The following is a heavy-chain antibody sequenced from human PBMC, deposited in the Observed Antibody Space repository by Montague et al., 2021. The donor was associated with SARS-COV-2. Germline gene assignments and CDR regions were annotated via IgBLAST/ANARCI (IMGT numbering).Heavy chain of an antibody. CDR1: GDSVSSNSAA. J-gene: IGHJ6*03. CDR3: ARATEWRGYYYYYYMDV. Sequence: CAISGDSVSSNSAAWNWIRQSPSRDLEWLGRTYYRSRWFNDYAVSIRSRITINPDTSKNQFSLQQNSVTPEDTAVYYCARATEWRGYYYYYYMDVWGKGTTVTVSS. CDR2: TYYRSRWFN. V-gene: IGHV6-1*01. D-gene: IGHD1-14*01.